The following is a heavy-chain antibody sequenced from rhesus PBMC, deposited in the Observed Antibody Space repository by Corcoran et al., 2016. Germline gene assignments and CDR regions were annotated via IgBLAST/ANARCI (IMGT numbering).Heavy chain of an antibody. CDR3: ARTTIGYSSVFDF. J-gene: IGHJ4*01. Sequence: QVQLQESGPGLVKPSETLSLTCAVSGGSISSNYWSWIRQPPGKGLEWIGRIYGRDGSTDYNPSLKSRVTISTGTSKNQFSLKLNSVTAADTAVYYCARTTIGYSSVFDFWGQGVLVTVSS. CDR2: IYGRDGST. CDR1: GGSISSNY. V-gene: IGHV4-160*01. D-gene: IGHD6-31*01.